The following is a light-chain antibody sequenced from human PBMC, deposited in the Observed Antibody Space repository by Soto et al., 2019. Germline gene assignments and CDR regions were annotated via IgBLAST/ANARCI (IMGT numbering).Light chain of an antibody. CDR3: QQLNIFPPLFT. CDR1: QGIRSY. J-gene: IGKJ3*01. V-gene: IGKV1-9*01. CDR2: GGS. Sequence: DIQLTQSPFFLSASVGDRVTITCRASQGIRSYLAWYQQRPGKAPELLIYGGSTLRTGVASRFSGSGSGTEFTLTISSLQPEDFATYFCQQLNIFPPLFTFGPGTKVDIK.